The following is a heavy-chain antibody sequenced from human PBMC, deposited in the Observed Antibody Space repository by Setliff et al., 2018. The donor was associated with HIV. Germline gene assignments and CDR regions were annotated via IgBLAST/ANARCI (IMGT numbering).Heavy chain of an antibody. CDR3: AKCSEMLGTPATSSGYYCGWFDP. V-gene: IGHV1-18*01. D-gene: IGHD3-22*01. CDR1: GYNFTSNG. CDR2: ISASKGNT. J-gene: IGHJ5*02. Sequence: ASVKVSCKASGYNFTSNGISWVRQAPGQGLEWMGRISASKGNTKYTQDFQGRVTMTTDTSTSTAYMDLRSLRSDDTAVYYCAKCSEMLGTPATSSGYYCGWFDPWGQGTLVTVSS.